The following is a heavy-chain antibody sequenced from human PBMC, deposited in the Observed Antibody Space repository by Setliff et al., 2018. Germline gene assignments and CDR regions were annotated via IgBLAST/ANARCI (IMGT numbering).Heavy chain of an antibody. J-gene: IGHJ3*02. CDR3: ARVSSVIDAFDI. D-gene: IGHD6-25*01. Sequence: SETLSLTCNVSGDSISSTYHWGWIRQSPGKGLEWIGTINHSGSTNYNPSLKSRVTISVDTSKNQFSLKLSSVTAADTAVYYCARVSSVIDAFDIWGQGTMVTVSS. V-gene: IGHV4-38-2*02. CDR1: GDSISSTYH. CDR2: INHSGST.